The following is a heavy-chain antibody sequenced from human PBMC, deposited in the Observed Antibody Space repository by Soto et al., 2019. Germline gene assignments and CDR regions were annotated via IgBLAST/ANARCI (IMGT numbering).Heavy chain of an antibody. V-gene: IGHV3-30-3*01. D-gene: IGHD3-22*01. J-gene: IGHJ5*02. Sequence: GGSLRLSCAASGFTFSSYAMHWVRQAPGKGLEWVAVISYDGSNKYYADSVKGRFTISRDNSKNTLYLQMNSLRAEDTAVYYCARGESHYYDSWPFDPWGQGTLVTVSS. CDR3: ARGESHYYDSWPFDP. CDR1: GFTFSSYA. CDR2: ISYDGSNK.